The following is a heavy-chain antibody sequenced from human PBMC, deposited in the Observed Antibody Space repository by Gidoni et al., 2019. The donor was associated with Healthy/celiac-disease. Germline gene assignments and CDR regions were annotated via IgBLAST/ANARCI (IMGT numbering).Heavy chain of an antibody. Sequence: EVQLLESGGGLVQPGGSLRLSCAASGFTFSSYAMSWVRKAPGKGLEWVSAISGSGGSPYYADPVTGRFTISRDNSKNTLYLQMNSLRAEDTAVYYCAKDPGYDILTGLSAFDIWGQGTMVTVSS. CDR3: AKDPGYDILTGLSAFDI. D-gene: IGHD3-9*01. CDR1: GFTFSSYA. CDR2: ISGSGGSP. V-gene: IGHV3-23*01. J-gene: IGHJ3*02.